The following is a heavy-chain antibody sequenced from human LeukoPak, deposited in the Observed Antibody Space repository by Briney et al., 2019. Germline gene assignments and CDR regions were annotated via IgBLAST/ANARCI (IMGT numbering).Heavy chain of an antibody. CDR2: IYTSGST. CDR1: GGSISSGGYY. Sequence: SQTLSLTCTVSGGSISSGGYYWSWIRQPAGKGLEWIGRIYTSGSTNYNPSLKSRVTMSVDTSKNQFSLKLSSVAAADTAVYYCARELGGRFCTNGVCLGYGMDVWGQGTTVIVS. CDR3: ARELGGRFCTNGVCLGYGMDV. V-gene: IGHV4-61*02. D-gene: IGHD2-8*01. J-gene: IGHJ6*02.